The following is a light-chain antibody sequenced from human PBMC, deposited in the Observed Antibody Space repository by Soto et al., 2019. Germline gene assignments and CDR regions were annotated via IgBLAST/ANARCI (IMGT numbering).Light chain of an antibody. Sequence: QSALTQPPSASGSPGHSVTISCTGTSSDVGGYNYVSWYQQHPGKAPKLMIYEVSKRPSGVPDRFSGSKSGNTASLTVSGLQAEDEADYYCSSYAGSTNLVFGGGTKLTVL. CDR3: SSYAGSTNLV. CDR2: EVS. V-gene: IGLV2-8*01. CDR1: SSDVGGYNY. J-gene: IGLJ2*01.